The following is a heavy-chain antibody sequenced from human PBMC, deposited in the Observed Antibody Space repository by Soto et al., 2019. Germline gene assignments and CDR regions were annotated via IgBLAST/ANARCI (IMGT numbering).Heavy chain of an antibody. J-gene: IGHJ4*02. CDR3: TRHEDYCSGGSCYFY. V-gene: IGHV3-73*01. Sequence: EVQLVESGGGLVQPGGSLKLSCAASGFTFSGSAMHWVRQASGKGLEWVGRIRSKANSYATAYAASVKGRFTITRDDSKNTAYPQRNNLKTEDTTVYYGTRHEDYCSGGSCYFYWGQGTLVTVSS. D-gene: IGHD2-15*01. CDR2: IRSKANSYAT. CDR1: GFTFSGSA.